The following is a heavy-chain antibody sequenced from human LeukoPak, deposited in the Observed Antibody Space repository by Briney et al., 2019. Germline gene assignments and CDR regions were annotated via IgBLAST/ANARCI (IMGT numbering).Heavy chain of an antibody. D-gene: IGHD5-18*01. V-gene: IGHV4-39*01. J-gene: IGHJ4*02. CDR2: IYYSGNT. CDR1: GGSISSSSYY. Sequence: SETLSLTCTVSGGSISSSSYYWGWIRQPPGKGLEWIGSIYYSGNTYYNPSLKSRVTISVDTSKNQFSLKLSSVTAADTAVYYCARQSTAMGTSDYWGQGTLVPVSS. CDR3: ARQSTAMGTSDY.